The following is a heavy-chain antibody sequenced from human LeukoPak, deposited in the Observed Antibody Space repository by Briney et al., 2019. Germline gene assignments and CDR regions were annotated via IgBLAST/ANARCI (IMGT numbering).Heavy chain of an antibody. Sequence: GGSLRLSCTVSGFTVSSNSMSWVRQAPGKGLEWVSFIYSDNTHYSDSVKGRFTISRDNSKNTLYLQMNSLRAEDTAVYYCARVYSYGVNDYWGQGTLVTVSS. D-gene: IGHD5-18*01. J-gene: IGHJ4*02. V-gene: IGHV3-53*01. CDR2: IYSDNT. CDR3: ARVYSYGVNDY. CDR1: GFTVSSNS.